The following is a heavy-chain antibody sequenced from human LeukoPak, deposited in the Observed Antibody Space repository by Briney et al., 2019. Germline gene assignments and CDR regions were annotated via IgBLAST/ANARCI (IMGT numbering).Heavy chain of an antibody. CDR2: ISGSGGST. Sequence: GGSLRLSCAATGFTFNIHWMTWVRQAPGKGLEWVSAISGSGGSTYYADSVKGRFTISRDNSKNTLYLQMNSLRTEDTAVYYCAKAGTHGYSSSWYYYGMDVWGQGTTVTVSS. D-gene: IGHD6-13*01. V-gene: IGHV3-23*01. J-gene: IGHJ6*02. CDR3: AKAGTHGYSSSWYYYGMDV. CDR1: GFTFNIHW.